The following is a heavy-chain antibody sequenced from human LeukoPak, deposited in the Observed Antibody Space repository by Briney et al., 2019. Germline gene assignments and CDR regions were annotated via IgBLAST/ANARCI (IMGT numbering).Heavy chain of an antibody. D-gene: IGHD4-11*01. V-gene: IGHV3-23*01. Sequence: GGSLRLSCAASGFTFSSYDMIWVRQAPGRGLEWVSSISGTGYSTFYADSVKGRFTMSRDNSKNTLYLQMNSLRAEDTAVYYCAKAYSNYANYYYGMDVWGQGTTVTVSS. J-gene: IGHJ6*02. CDR3: AKAYSNYANYYYGMDV. CDR2: ISGTGYST. CDR1: GFTFSSYD.